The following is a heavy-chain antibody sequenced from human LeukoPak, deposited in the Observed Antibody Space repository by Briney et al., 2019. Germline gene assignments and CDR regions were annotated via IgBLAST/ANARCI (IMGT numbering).Heavy chain of an antibody. J-gene: IGHJ6*02. CDR2: IIPIFGTA. Sequence: SVKVSCKASGGTFSSYAISWVRPAPGQGLEWMGGIIPIFGTANYAQKFQGRVTITADESTSTAYMELSSLRSEDTAVYYCATGTNAYYYGMDVWGQGTTVTVSS. CDR3: ATGTNAYYYGMDV. V-gene: IGHV1-69*13. D-gene: IGHD3-3*01. CDR1: GGTFSSYA.